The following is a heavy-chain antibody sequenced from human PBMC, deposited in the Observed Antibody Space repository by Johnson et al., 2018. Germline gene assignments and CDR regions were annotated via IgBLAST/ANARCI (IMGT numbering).Heavy chain of an antibody. J-gene: IGHJ3*02. V-gene: IGHV4-59*11. Sequence: QVQLQESGPGLVKPSETLSLICTVSGVSLSLPQWNWIRQPPGKGLEWIGVIYESGGTNYNPSLNSRVTISLGASKNQFSLKLSSVTAADTAVYNCARESFSITAGNDGFDIWGQGTMVTVSS. D-gene: IGHD6-13*01. CDR1: GVSLSLPQ. CDR3: ARESFSITAGNDGFDI. CDR2: IYESGGT.